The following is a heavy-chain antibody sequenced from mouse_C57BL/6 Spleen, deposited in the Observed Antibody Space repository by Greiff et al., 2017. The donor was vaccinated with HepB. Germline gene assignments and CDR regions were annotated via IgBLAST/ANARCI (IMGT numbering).Heavy chain of an antibody. D-gene: IGHD1-1*01. J-gene: IGHJ1*03. CDR3: SRGNYYGSSWGYFDV. V-gene: IGHV1-26*01. Sequence: EVQLQQSGPELVKPGASVKISCKASGYTFTDYYMNWVKQSHGKSLEWIGDINPNNGGTSYNQKFKGKATWTVDKSSSTAYMELLSLTSADSAVYYFSRGNYYGSSWGYFDVWGTGTTVTVSS. CDR2: INPNNGGT. CDR1: GYTFTDYY.